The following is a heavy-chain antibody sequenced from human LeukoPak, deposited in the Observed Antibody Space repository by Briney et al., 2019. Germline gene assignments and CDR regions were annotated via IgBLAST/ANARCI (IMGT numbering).Heavy chain of an antibody. CDR3: ARAPVDYGDNHYYFDY. CDR2: INHGGST. V-gene: IGHV4-34*01. D-gene: IGHD4-17*01. CDR1: GGSFSGYY. Sequence: SETLSLTCAVYGGSFSGYYWSWIRQPPGKGLEWIGEINHGGSTNYNPSLKSRVTISVDTSKNQFSLKLSSVTAADTAVYYCARAPVDYGDNHYYFDYWGQGTLVTVSS. J-gene: IGHJ4*02.